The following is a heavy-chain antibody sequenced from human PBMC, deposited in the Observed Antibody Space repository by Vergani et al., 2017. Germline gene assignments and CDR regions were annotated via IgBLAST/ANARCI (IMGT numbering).Heavy chain of an antibody. CDR3: AKDYNIMGALHY. Sequence: EVRLLESGGGLVQPGGSLRLSCAASGFTFNIYAMSWVRQAPGKGLEWVSTITYKGGRTYYADSVTGRFTISRDNSKNTLFLQLKTLRAEDTGVYYCAKDYNIMGALHYWGQGTLVAVSS. D-gene: IGHD5-12*01. J-gene: IGHJ4*02. CDR2: ITYKGGRT. V-gene: IGHV3-23*01. CDR1: GFTFNIYA.